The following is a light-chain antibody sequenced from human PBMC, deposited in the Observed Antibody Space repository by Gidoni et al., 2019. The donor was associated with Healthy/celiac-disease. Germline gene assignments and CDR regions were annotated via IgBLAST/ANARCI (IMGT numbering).Light chain of an antibody. CDR3: QRYYSTAWT. CDR1: QSVLYSSNNKNY. J-gene: IGKJ1*01. Sequence: DIVMTQSPDSLAVSLGERATINCKSSQSVLYSSNNKNYLAWYQQKPGQPPKLLIYWASTRESGVPDRFSGSGSGTDFTLTISSLQAEDVAVYYCQRYYSTAWTFXQXTKVEIK. CDR2: WAS. V-gene: IGKV4-1*01.